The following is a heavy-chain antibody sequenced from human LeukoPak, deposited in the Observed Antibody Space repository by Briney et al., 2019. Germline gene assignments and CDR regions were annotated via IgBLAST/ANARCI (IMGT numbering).Heavy chain of an antibody. Sequence: PSETLSLTCAVSGYSISSDNYWVWIRQPPGQGLEWTGGTYHSGSTYYNPSLKSRVTMSVDTSKNQFSLKLSSVTAADTAVYYCARAPLDSSSSNYMRRFDYWGQGTLVTVSS. J-gene: IGHJ4*02. CDR1: GYSISSDNY. CDR2: TYHSGST. V-gene: IGHV4-38-2*01. CDR3: ARAPLDSSSSNYMRRFDY. D-gene: IGHD3-22*01.